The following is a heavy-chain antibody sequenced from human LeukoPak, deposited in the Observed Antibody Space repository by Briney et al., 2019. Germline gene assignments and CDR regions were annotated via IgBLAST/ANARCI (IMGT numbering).Heavy chain of an antibody. V-gene: IGHV1-2*02. CDR1: GYTFTGYY. J-gene: IGHJ3*02. Sequence: GASVKVSCKASGYTFTGYYMHWVRQAPGQGLEWMGWINPNSGGTNYAQKFQGRVTMTRDTSISTAYMELSRLRSDDTAVYYCARVELRYFDWLLFSRSSGDAFDIWGQGTMVTVSS. CDR3: ARVELRYFDWLLFSRSSGDAFDI. D-gene: IGHD3-9*01. CDR2: INPNSGGT.